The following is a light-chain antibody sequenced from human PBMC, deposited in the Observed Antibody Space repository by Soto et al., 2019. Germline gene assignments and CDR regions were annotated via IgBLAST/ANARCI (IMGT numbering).Light chain of an antibody. J-gene: IGKJ4*01. CDR2: ATS. Sequence: ANQMTQSPSSLSASVGDRVTITCRASQGIRNDLGWYQEKPGKAPKVVIYATSGLESGVPSRFSGSGSGTDFTLTISGLQPEDFATYYCLQDYNYPFGGGTKVEIK. V-gene: IGKV1-6*01. CDR1: QGIRND. CDR3: LQDYNYP.